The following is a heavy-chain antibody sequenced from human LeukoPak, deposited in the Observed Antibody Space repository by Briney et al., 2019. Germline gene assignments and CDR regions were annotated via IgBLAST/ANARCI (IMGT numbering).Heavy chain of an antibody. J-gene: IGHJ4*02. CDR3: ARIVGATFYYYFDH. D-gene: IGHD1-26*01. V-gene: IGHV3-11*01. CDR2: ISSSGSTI. Sequence: GGSLRLSCAASGFTFSDYYMSWIRQAPGKGLEWVSYISSSGSTIYYADSVKGRFTISRDNAKNSLYLQMNSLRAEDTAVYYCARIVGATFYYYFDHWGQGTLVTVSS. CDR1: GFTFSDYY.